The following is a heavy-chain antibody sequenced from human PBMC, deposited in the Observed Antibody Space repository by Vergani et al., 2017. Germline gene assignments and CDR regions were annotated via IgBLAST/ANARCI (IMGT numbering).Heavy chain of an antibody. J-gene: IGHJ4*02. CDR3: ARDRDSCTNGVCYYWAMGY. CDR2: INHSGST. CDR1: GGSFSGYY. V-gene: IGHV4-34*01. D-gene: IGHD2-8*01. Sequence: QVQLQQWGAGLLKPSETLSLTCAVYGGSFSGYYWSWIRQPPGKGLEWIGEINHSGSTNYNPSLKSRVTISVDTSKNQFSLKLSSVTAEDTAVYYCARDRDSCTNGVCYYWAMGYWGQGTLVTVSS.